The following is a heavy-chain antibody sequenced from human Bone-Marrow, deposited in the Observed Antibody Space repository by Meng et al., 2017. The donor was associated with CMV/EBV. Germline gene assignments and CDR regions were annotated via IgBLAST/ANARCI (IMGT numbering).Heavy chain of an antibody. J-gene: IGHJ6*01. CDR2: IHHSENT. Sequence: GSLRLSCAVYGGSFSGYYWSWIRQPPGKGLEWIGEIHHSENTNYNPSLKSRVTISVDTSKNQFSLKLSSVTAADTAVYYCARGAYYYYGMDVWGQGTTVTVSS. CDR3: ARGAYYYYGMDV. CDR1: GGSFSGYY. V-gene: IGHV4-34*01.